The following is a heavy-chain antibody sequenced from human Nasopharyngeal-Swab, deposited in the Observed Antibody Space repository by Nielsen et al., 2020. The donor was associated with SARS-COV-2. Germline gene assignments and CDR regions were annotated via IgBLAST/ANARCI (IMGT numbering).Heavy chain of an antibody. Sequence: GESLKISCKASGYSFATYWITWVRQMSGKGLEWMGRIDPSDSYSMYSPSFQGHVTFSADKSTSTAFLEWSSLKASDTAMYYCARAYPTFDIWGQGTLVTVSS. CDR2: IDPSDSYS. V-gene: IGHV5-10-1*01. CDR1: GYSFATYW. J-gene: IGHJ4*02. CDR3: ARAYPTFDI.